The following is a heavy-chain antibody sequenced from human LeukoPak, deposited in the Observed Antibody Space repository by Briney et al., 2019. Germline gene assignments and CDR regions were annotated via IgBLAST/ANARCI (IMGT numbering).Heavy chain of an antibody. CDR1: GYTFTSYG. V-gene: IGHV1-18*01. D-gene: IGHD5/OR15-5a*01. Sequence: ASVKVSCKASGYTFTSYGISWVRQAPGQGLEWMGWISAYNGNTNYAQNLQGRVTMTTDTSTSTAYMELRSLRSDDTAVYYCARDWVSTLQLDYWGQGTLVTVSS. CDR2: ISAYNGNT. CDR3: ARDWVSTLQLDY. J-gene: IGHJ4*02.